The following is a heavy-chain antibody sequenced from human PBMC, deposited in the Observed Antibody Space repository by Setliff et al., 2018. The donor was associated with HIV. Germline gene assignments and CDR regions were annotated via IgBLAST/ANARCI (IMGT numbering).Heavy chain of an antibody. CDR1: GGSFSDYY. Sequence: SETLSLTCAVYGGSFSDYYWTWIRQSPGKGLEWIGEINHRGSTNYNPSLKSRVTVSVDTSKNQFSLKLGSVTAADTAVYYCARGKIALGVRDWFDPWGQGTLVTVSS. CDR3: ARGKIALGVRDWFDP. D-gene: IGHD6-13*01. V-gene: IGHV4-34*01. J-gene: IGHJ5*02. CDR2: INHRGST.